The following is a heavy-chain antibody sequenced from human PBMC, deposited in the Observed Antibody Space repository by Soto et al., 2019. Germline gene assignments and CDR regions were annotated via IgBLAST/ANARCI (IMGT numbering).Heavy chain of an antibody. D-gene: IGHD6-6*01. CDR3: ARDQYSSSPFDY. CDR1: GGTFSSYA. Sequence: GASVEVSCKASGGTFSSYAISWVRQAPGQGLEWMGGIIPIFGTANYAQKFQGRVTITADESTSTAYMELSSLRSEVTAVYYCARDQYSSSPFDYWGQGTLVTVSS. J-gene: IGHJ4*02. V-gene: IGHV1-69*13. CDR2: IIPIFGTA.